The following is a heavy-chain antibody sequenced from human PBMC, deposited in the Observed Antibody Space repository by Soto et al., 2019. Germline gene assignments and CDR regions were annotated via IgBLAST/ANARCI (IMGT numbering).Heavy chain of an antibody. V-gene: IGHV4-4*02. CDR3: ASRDPGTSVDY. D-gene: IGHD1-7*01. CDR2: IHHSGGT. J-gene: IGHJ4*02. CDR1: GGSVSNNNW. Sequence: QVQLQESGPGLVKPSGTLSLSCAVSGGSVSNNNWWSWVRQSPGNGLEWIGEIHHSGGTNYNPSLKSRVTISLEKSENQFSLKVTSLTAADTAVYYCASRDPGTSVDYWGQGTLVTVSS.